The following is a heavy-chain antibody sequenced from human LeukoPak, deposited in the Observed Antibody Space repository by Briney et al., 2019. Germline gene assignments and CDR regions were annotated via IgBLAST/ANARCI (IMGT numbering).Heavy chain of an antibody. CDR2: INHSGST. CDR3: ASPWAEGY. Sequence: SETLSLTCAVYGGSFSGYYWSWIRQPPGKGLEWIGEINHSGSTNYNPSLKSRVTISVDTSKNQFSLKLSSVTAADTAVYYCASPWAEGYWGQGTLVTVSS. D-gene: IGHD7-27*01. J-gene: IGHJ4*02. CDR1: GGSFSGYY. V-gene: IGHV4-34*01.